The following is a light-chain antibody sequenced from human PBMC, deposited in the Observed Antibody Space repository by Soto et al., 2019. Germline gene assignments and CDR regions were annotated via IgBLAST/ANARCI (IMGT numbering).Light chain of an antibody. V-gene: IGKV3-15*01. CDR2: GAS. J-gene: IGKJ1*01. CDR1: QSVRSN. Sequence: ETLMTQSPATLSVSPGERATLSCRASQSVRSNLAWYQQKPGQAPRLLIHGASTRATGIPARFSGSGSETEFTLTISSLQSEDFAVYYCQQYDNWPTWTFGQGTKVEIK. CDR3: QQYDNWPTWT.